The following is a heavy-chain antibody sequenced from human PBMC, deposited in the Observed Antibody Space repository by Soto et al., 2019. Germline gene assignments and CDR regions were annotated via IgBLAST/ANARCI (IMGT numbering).Heavy chain of an antibody. CDR2: ISGSGGST. CDR1: GITFSHYA. V-gene: IGHV3-23*01. J-gene: IGHJ3*02. CDR3: AKGGGQCLDDGFDI. D-gene: IGHD6-19*01. Sequence: EVQLLESGGDLVQPGGSLRLSCAASGITFSHYAMSWVRQAPGKGVEWVSGISGSGGSTYYADSVKGRFTISRDNTENTLYLQMNSLTAEDTALYYCAKGGGQCLDDGFDIWGQGTTVTASS.